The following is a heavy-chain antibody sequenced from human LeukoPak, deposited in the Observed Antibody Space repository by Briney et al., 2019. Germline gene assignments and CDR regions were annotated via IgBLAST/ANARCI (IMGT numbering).Heavy chain of an antibody. J-gene: IGHJ4*02. CDR3: AKGAPFLTPRPVLRYFDWLSPPLDY. Sequence: GGSLRLSCAASGFTFSSYGMHWVRQAPGKGLEWVAVISYDGSNKYYADSVKGRFTISRDNSKNTLYLQMNSLRAEDTAVYYCAKGAPFLTPRPVLRYFDWLSPPLDYWGQGTLVTVSS. CDR1: GFTFSSYG. D-gene: IGHD3-9*01. CDR2: ISYDGSNK. V-gene: IGHV3-30*18.